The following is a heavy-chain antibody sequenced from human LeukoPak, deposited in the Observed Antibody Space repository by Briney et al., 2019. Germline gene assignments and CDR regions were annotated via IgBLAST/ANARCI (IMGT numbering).Heavy chain of an antibody. CDR1: GGSISNYY. J-gene: IGHJ3*02. CDR3: ARGDYYDAKRLDI. CDR2: ISYSGSI. V-gene: IGHV4-59*01. D-gene: IGHD3-22*01. Sequence: PSETLSLTCTVSGGSISNYYWSWIRQPPWKGLEWIAYISYSGSINYNPSLKSRVTISLDTPKNQFSLKLTSVTAADTAVYYCARGDYYDAKRLDIWGQGTMVTVSP.